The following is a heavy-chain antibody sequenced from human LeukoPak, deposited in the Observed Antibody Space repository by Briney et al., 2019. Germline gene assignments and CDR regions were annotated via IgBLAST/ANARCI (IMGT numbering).Heavy chain of an antibody. J-gene: IGHJ6*02. CDR3: ATSYSRSSVYFYYGLDF. D-gene: IGHD6-6*01. Sequence: GESLKIYCQGSGYNFTTYWIAWVRQMPGKGLAWMGVVYPGDSNTRYSPSFQGQVTISADQSISTAFLQWSSLKASDNAMYYCATSYSRSSVYFYYGLDFWGQGTTVTVSS. V-gene: IGHV5-51*01. CDR2: VYPGDSNT. CDR1: GYNFTTYW.